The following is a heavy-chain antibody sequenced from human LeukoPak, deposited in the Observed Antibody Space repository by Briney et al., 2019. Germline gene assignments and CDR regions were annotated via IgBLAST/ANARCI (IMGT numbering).Heavy chain of an antibody. CDR3: ARDRAVASYGMDV. V-gene: IGHV1-2*02. Sequence: ASVKVSCKASGYTFTDYYMHWVRQAPGQGLEWMGWVNPNSGDTNYAQNFQGRVTMTRDTSISTAYMELSSLRSEDTAVYYCARDRAVASYGMDVWGQGTTVTVSS. D-gene: IGHD6-19*01. CDR2: VNPNSGDT. CDR1: GYTFTDYY. J-gene: IGHJ6*02.